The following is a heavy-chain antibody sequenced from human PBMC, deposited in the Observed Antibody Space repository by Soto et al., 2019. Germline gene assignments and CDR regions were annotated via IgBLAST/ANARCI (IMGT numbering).Heavy chain of an antibody. CDR1: GGTFSSYA. J-gene: IGHJ5*02. V-gene: IGHV1-69*13. CDR3: ALRIHMVRGPMANWFDP. Sequence: SVKVSCKASGGTFSSYAISWVRQAPGQGLEWMGGIIPIFGTANYAQKFQGRVTITADESTSTAYMELSSLRSEDTAVYYCALRIHMVRGPMANWFDPWGQGTLVTVSS. D-gene: IGHD3-10*01. CDR2: IIPIFGTA.